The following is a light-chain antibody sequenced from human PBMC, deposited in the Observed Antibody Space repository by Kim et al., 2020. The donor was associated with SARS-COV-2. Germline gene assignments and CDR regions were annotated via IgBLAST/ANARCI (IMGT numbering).Light chain of an antibody. Sequence: EIVLTQSPGTLSLSPGERATLSCRASQSVSRSYLAWYQQKPGQAPRLIIYGASSRATGIPDRFSGSGSGTDFTLTISRLEPEDFAVYYCQHYGSTRTFGHWTKVVIK. CDR3: QHYGSTRT. CDR1: QSVSRSY. CDR2: GAS. J-gene: IGKJ1*01. V-gene: IGKV3-20*01.